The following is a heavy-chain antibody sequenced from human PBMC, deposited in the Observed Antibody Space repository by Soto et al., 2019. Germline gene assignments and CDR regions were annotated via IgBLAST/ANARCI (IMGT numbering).Heavy chain of an antibody. CDR1: GYTFTSYY. D-gene: IGHD3-22*01. CDR2: INPSGGST. J-gene: IGHJ4*02. V-gene: IGHV1-46*01. CDR3: ARPTTQNYYDSSGSDGTFDY. Sequence: ASVKVSCKASGYTFTSYYMHWVRQAPGQGLEWMGIINPSGGSTSYAQKFQGRVTMTRDTSTSTVYMELSSLRSEDTAVYYCARPTTQNYYDSSGSDGTFDYWGQGTLVTVS.